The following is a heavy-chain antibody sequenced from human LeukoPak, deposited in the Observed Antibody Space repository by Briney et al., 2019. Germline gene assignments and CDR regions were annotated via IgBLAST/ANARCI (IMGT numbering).Heavy chain of an antibody. D-gene: IGHD3-3*01. J-gene: IGHJ6*03. V-gene: IGHV4-59*01. CDR2: IYYSGST. CDR1: GGSISSNY. CDR3: ARGAATYYDFWSGYYRDYYYYYMDV. Sequence: SETLSLTCTVSGGSISSNYWSWIRQPPGTGQEWMGYIYYSGSTNYNPSLKIRVTITVETSTNQFSLKLSSVTDADTAVYYCARGAATYYDFWSGYYRDYYYYYMDVWGKGTTVTVSS.